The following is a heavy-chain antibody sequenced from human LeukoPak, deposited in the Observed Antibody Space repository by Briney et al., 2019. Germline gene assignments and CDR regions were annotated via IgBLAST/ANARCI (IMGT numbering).Heavy chain of an antibody. CDR1: GYSFTSYW. V-gene: IGHV5-51*01. J-gene: IGHJ3*02. D-gene: IGHD4-17*01. CDR2: IYPGDSDT. CDR3: ARLLPGTVTTEFDAFDI. Sequence: PGESLKISCKGSGYSFTSYWIGWVRQMPGKGLEWMGIIYPGDSDTRYSPSFQGQVTISADKSISTAYLQWSSLKASDTAMYYCARLLPGTVTTEFDAFDIWGQGTMVTVSS.